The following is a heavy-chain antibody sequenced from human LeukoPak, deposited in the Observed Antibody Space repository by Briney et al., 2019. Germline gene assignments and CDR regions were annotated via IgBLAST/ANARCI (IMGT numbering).Heavy chain of an antibody. CDR1: GFTFSTYG. CDR3: VRDHCGGDCATPPLGFDD. CDR2: IWYDGSKA. D-gene: IGHD2-21*02. Sequence: GGSLRLSCAASGFTFSTYGMHWVRQAPGRGLEWVAVIWYDGSKAYYADSVTGRFTISRDKSNNAVYLQMTSLRAEDTALYYCVRDHCGGDCATPPLGFDDWSQGTLVTVSS. J-gene: IGHJ4*02. V-gene: IGHV3-33*01.